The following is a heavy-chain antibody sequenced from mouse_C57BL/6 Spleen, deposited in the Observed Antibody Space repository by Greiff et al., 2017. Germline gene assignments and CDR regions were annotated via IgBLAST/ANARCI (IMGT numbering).Heavy chain of an antibody. CDR2: IWSGGST. J-gene: IGHJ4*01. CDR3: ARNPDAMDY. V-gene: IGHV2-2*01. Sequence: VQLQQSGPGLVQPSQSLSITCTVSGFSLTSYGVHWVRQSPGKGLEWLGVIWSGGSTAYNAAFISRLSISKDNSKSQVFFKMNSLQADDTAIYYCARNPDAMDYWGQGTSVTVSS. CDR1: GFSLTSYG.